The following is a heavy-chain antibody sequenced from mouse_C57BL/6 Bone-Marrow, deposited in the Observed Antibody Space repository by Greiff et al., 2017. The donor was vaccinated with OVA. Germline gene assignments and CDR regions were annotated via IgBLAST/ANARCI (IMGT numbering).Heavy chain of an antibody. CDR2: IDPENGDT. D-gene: IGHD2-5*01. Sequence: EVQLLQSGAELVRPGASVKLSCTASGFNIKDDYMHWVKQRPEQGLEWIGWIDPENGDTEYASKFQGKATITADTSSNTAYLQLSSLTSEDTAVYYCTYYSNYGFAYWGQGTLVTVSA. V-gene: IGHV14-4*01. CDR3: TYYSNYGFAY. CDR1: GFNIKDDY. J-gene: IGHJ3*01.